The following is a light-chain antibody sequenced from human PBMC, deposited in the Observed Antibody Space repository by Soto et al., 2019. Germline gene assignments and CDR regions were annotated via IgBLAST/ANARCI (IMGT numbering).Light chain of an antibody. CDR1: QSVLYSSNNKNY. CDR3: QQYYSTPQT. CDR2: WAS. V-gene: IGKV4-1*01. Sequence: DIVMTQSPDSLAVSLGERATTNCKSSQSVLYSSNNKNYLAWYQQKPGQPPKLLIYWASTRESGVPDRFSGSGSGTDFTLTISSLQAEDVADYYCQQYYSTPQTFGQGTKVEIK. J-gene: IGKJ1*01.